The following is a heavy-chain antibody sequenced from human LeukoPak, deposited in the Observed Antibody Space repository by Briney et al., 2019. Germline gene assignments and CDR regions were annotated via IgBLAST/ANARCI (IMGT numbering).Heavy chain of an antibody. CDR1: GGSIGSGSYS. Sequence: IPSQTLSLTCSVSGGSIGSGSYSWSWIRQPPGKVREWIGYIFHTRSTSYNPSLKSRVTISVDTSKNQFSLKLSSVTAADTAMYYCVRDGDYYDSGGYGNIWGQGTLVTVSS. V-gene: IGHV4-30-2*01. CDR3: VRDGDYYDSGGYGNI. D-gene: IGHD3-22*01. CDR2: IFHTRST. J-gene: IGHJ4*02.